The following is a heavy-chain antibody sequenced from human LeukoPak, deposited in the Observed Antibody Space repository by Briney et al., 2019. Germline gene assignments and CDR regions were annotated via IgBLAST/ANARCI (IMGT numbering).Heavy chain of an antibody. CDR3: ARVWSSGYTKDY. V-gene: IGHV3-48*04. J-gene: IGHJ4*02. Sequence: QSGGSLRPSCAASGFTFSSYSIDWVRQAPGKGLEWLSYISSSSSTIYYADSVKGRFTISRDNAKNSVYLQMNSLRAEDTAVYYCARVWSSGYTKDYWGQGTLVTVSS. CDR1: GFTFSSYS. D-gene: IGHD3-22*01. CDR2: ISSSSSTI.